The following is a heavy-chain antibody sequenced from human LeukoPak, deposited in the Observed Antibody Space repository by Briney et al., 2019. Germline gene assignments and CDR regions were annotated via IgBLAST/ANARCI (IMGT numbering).Heavy chain of an antibody. J-gene: IGHJ4*02. V-gene: IGHV3-53*01. CDR1: EFTVSRNY. D-gene: IGHD5-24*01. CDR3: TRDQMNY. CDR2: IFSNGDT. Sequence: GGSLRLSCTASEFTVSRNYMLWVRQAPGKGLEWVSLIFSNGDTHYADSVKGRFTISRDTSKNTVSLQMDSLRVEDTAMYYCTRDQMNYWGQGTLVTVSS.